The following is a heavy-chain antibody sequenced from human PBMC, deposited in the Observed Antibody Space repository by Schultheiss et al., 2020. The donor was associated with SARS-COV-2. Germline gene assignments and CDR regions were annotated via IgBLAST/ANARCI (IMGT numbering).Heavy chain of an antibody. D-gene: IGHD2-21*02. Sequence: GGSLRLSCAASGFTFDDYAMHWVRQAPGKGLEWVSGISWNSGSIGYADSVKGRFTISRDNAKNSLYLQMNSLRAEDTALYYCAKDIKGHIVVVTGKYYYYYGMDVWGQGTTVTVSS. V-gene: IGHV3-9*01. CDR1: GFTFDDYA. CDR3: AKDIKGHIVVVTGKYYYYYGMDV. CDR2: ISWNSGSI. J-gene: IGHJ6*02.